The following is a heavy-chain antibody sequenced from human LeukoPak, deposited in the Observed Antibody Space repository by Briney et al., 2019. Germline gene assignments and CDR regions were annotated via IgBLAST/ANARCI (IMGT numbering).Heavy chain of an antibody. V-gene: IGHV3-30*18. Sequence: PGGSLRLSCAASGFTFSSYGMHWVRQAPGKGLEWVAVISYDGSNKYYADSVKGRFTISRDNSKNTLYLQMNSLRAEVTAVYYCAKASGGDSPPSWGQGTLVTVSS. CDR2: ISYDGSNK. CDR1: GFTFSSYG. CDR3: AKASGGDSPPS. J-gene: IGHJ4*02. D-gene: IGHD3-16*01.